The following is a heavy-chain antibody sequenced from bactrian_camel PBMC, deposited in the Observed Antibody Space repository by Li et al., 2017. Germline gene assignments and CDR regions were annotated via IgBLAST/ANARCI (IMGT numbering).Heavy chain of an antibody. V-gene: IGHV3-3*01. J-gene: IGHJ4*01. CDR3: AAEQAGGSCPGAWYEWNY. CDR1: KLTYSSNC. D-gene: IGHD6*01. Sequence: QVQLVESGGGSAQTGGSLALSCVAAKLTYSSNCMGWFRQAPGKEREGVVAILLRGDDTAYADAVKGRFTISQDATKDTVHLQMTRLRPEDTAMYYCAAEQAGGSCPGAWYEWNYSGQGTQVTVS. CDR2: ILLRGDDT.